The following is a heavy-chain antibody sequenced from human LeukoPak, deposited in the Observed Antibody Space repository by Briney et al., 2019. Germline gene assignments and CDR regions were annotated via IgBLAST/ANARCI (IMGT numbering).Heavy chain of an antibody. V-gene: IGHV4-39*01. CDR3: ARALRYFDWLPYGY. Sequence: SETLSLTCTVSGGSISSSSYYWGWIRQPPGKGLEWIGSIYYSGRTYYNPSLKSRVTISVDTSKNQFSLKLSSMTAADTAVYYCARALRYFDWLPYGYWGQGTLVTVSS. J-gene: IGHJ4*02. CDR2: IYYSGRT. D-gene: IGHD3-9*01. CDR1: GGSISSSSYY.